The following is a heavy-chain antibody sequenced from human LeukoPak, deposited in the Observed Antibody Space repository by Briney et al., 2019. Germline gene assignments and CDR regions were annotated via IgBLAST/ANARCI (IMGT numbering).Heavy chain of an antibody. CDR1: GFTVSSNY. Sequence: PGGSLRLSCAASGFTVSSNYMSWVRQAPGKGLEWVSVIYSGGSTYYADSVKGRFTISRDNSKNTLYLQMNNLRAEDTAVYYCARDYSGPVAVGDYWGQGTLVTVSS. D-gene: IGHD6-19*01. J-gene: IGHJ4*02. CDR2: IYSGGST. V-gene: IGHV3-53*01. CDR3: ARDYSGPVAVGDY.